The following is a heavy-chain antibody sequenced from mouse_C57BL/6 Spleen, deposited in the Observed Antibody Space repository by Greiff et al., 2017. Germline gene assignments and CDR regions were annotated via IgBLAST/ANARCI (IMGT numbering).Heavy chain of an antibody. CDR3: ARQNYGSSGDY. J-gene: IGHJ2*01. Sequence: EVNVVESGGDLVKPGGSLKLSCAASGFTFSSYGMSWVRQTPDKRLEWVATISSGGSYTYYPDSVKGRFTISRDNAKNTLYLQMSSLKSEDTAMYYCARQNYGSSGDYWGQGTTLTVSS. CDR1: GFTFSSYG. V-gene: IGHV5-6*01. CDR2: ISSGGSYT. D-gene: IGHD1-1*01.